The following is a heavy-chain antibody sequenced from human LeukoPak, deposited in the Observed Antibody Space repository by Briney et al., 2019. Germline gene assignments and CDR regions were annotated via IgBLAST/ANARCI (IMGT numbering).Heavy chain of an antibody. V-gene: IGHV4-59*12. CDR1: GGSISSYY. D-gene: IGHD5-12*01. J-gene: IGHJ4*02. CDR2: IYYSGST. CDR3: ARDGYSGYGFDY. Sequence: SETLSLTCTVSGGSISSYYWSWIRQPPGKGLEWIGYIYYSGSTNYNPSLKSRVTMSIDTSKNQFSLRLSSVTAADTAVYYCARDGYSGYGFDYWGQGTLVTVSS.